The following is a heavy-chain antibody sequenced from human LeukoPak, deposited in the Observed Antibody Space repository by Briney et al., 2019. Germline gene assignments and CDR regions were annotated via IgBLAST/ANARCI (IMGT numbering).Heavy chain of an antibody. J-gene: IGHJ4*02. CDR3: AGRIALTGTLEF. Sequence: GGSLRLSCAASGFTYTSSALSWVRQDPGKGLEWVSGIDSVGNTFYTDSAKGRFTISRDNSKNTLYLQMISLRAEDSAIYYCAGRIALTGTLEFWGQGTLVTVSS. D-gene: IGHD6-19*01. CDR1: GFTYTSSA. V-gene: IGHV3-23*01. CDR2: IDSVGNT.